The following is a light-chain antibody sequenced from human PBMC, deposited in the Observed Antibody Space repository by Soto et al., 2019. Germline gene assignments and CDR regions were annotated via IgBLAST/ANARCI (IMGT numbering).Light chain of an antibody. V-gene: IGKV3-20*01. Sequence: EIGLTQSPGTPSLSPGERATLSCRASQSVSSSYLAWYQQKPGQAHRLLIYGASGRATGIPDRFSGSGSATDFTFTISSLEPEDVAEYYCQQYGSSPITFGKGTRVEIK. CDR1: QSVSSSY. CDR3: QQYGSSPIT. J-gene: IGKJ5*01. CDR2: GAS.